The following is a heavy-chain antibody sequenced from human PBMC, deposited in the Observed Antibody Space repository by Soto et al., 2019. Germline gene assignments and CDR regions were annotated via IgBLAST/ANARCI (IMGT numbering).Heavy chain of an antibody. D-gene: IGHD1-26*01. J-gene: IGHJ5*02. CDR2: IYYSGYT. V-gene: IGHV4-59*08. CDR3: AIHSGPNWFDP. CDR1: NGSVSGYY. Sequence: VQLQESGPGLVKPSETLSLTCTVSNGSVSGYYWSWFRQSPGKGLEWLGYIYYSGYTNYNTSLRSRDTISVDTSKNQCALRLTSVTAADTAIYYCAIHSGPNWFDPWGQGTLVTVSS.